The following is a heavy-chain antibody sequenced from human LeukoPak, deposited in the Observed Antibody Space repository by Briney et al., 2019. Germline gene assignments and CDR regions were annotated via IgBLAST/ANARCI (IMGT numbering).Heavy chain of an antibody. Sequence: GGSLRLSCAASGFTFSSYSMNWVRQAPGKGLEWVSSISSSSSYIYYADSVKGRFTISRDNAKNSLYLQMNSLRAEDTAVYYCAREVSRLRMGDWFDPWGLGTLVTVSS. D-gene: IGHD1-26*01. CDR1: GFTFSSYS. J-gene: IGHJ5*02. CDR3: AREVSRLRMGDWFDP. V-gene: IGHV3-21*01. CDR2: ISSSSSYI.